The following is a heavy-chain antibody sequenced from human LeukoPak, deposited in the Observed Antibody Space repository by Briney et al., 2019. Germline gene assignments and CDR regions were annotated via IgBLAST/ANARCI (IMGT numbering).Heavy chain of an antibody. Sequence: GGSLRLSCAASGFTFSSYAMSWVRQAPGKGLEWVSYISISGSTIYYADSVKGRFTISRDNAKNSLYLQMNSLRAEGTAVYYCARSSYYDSSGYYWGAFDIWGQGTMVTVSS. D-gene: IGHD3-22*01. J-gene: IGHJ3*02. V-gene: IGHV3-48*03. CDR2: ISISGSTI. CDR3: ARSSYYDSSGYYWGAFDI. CDR1: GFTFSSYA.